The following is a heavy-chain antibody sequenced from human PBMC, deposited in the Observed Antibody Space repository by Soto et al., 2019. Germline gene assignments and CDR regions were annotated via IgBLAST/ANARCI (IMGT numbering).Heavy chain of an antibody. CDR2: ISGSGGST. D-gene: IGHD3-10*01. CDR1: GFTFSSYA. Sequence: HPGGSLRLSCAASGFTFSSYAMSWVRQAPGKGLEWVSAISGSGGSTYYADSVKGRFTISRDNSKNTLYLQMNSLRAEDTAVYYCAKQFRGTGIHYGMDVWGQGTTVTVSS. CDR3: AKQFRGTGIHYGMDV. J-gene: IGHJ6*02. V-gene: IGHV3-23*01.